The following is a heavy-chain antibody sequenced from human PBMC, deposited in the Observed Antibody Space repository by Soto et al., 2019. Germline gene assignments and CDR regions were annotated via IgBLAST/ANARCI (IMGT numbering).Heavy chain of an antibody. CDR3: ASGGGRMLDH. J-gene: IGHJ4*02. Sequence: EVQLVESGGGLVKPGGSLRLSCAASGFTFSSYSMNWVRQAPGKGLEWVSSISSSSSYIYYEDSVKGRFTITRDNAKNSLYLQMNSLRAEETAVYYCASGGGRMLDHWGQGTLVNVSS. CDR1: GFTFSSYS. D-gene: IGHD2-15*01. V-gene: IGHV3-21*01. CDR2: ISSSSSYI.